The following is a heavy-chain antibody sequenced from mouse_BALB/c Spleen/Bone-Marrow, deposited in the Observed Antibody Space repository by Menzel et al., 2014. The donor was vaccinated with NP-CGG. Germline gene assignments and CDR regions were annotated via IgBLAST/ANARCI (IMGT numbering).Heavy chain of an antibody. V-gene: IGHV1-14*01. J-gene: IGHJ2*01. CDR2: INPYNDGT. Sequence: EVQLVESGPELVKPGASVKMSCKASGYTFTSYVMHWVKQKPGQGLEWIGYINPYNDGTKYNEKFKGKATLTSDKSSSTAYMELSSLTSEDSAVYYCARPRQLGLPYYFDYWGQGTTLTVSP. D-gene: IGHD3-2*01. CDR1: GYTFTSYV. CDR3: ARPRQLGLPYYFDY.